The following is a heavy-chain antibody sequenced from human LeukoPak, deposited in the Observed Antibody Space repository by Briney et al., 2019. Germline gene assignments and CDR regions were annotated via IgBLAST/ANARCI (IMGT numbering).Heavy chain of an antibody. D-gene: IGHD4-23*01. V-gene: IGHV1-69*13. CDR3: ARAAPYGGNEGVDY. J-gene: IGHJ4*02. Sequence: SVKVSCKASGGTFSSYAISWVRQAPGQGLEWMGGIIPIFGTANYAQKFQGRVTITADGSTSTAYIELSSLRSEDTAVYYCARAAPYGGNEGVDYWGQGTLVTVSS. CDR2: IIPIFGTA. CDR1: GGTFSSYA.